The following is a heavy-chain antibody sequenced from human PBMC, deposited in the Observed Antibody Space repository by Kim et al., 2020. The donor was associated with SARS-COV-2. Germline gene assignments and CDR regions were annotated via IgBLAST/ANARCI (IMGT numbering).Heavy chain of an antibody. J-gene: IGHJ6*02. CDR3: ARGSGYSYYYYYYGMDV. V-gene: IGHV4-34*01. D-gene: IGHD3-9*01. Sequence: LRSRVTISVDTSKNQFSLKLSSVTAADTAVYYCARGSGYSYYYYYYGMDVWGQGTTVTVSS.